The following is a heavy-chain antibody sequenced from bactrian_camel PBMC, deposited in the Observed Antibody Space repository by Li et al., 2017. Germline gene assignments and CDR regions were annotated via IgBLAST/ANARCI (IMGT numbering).Heavy chain of an antibody. J-gene: IGHJ4*01. V-gene: IGHV3S63*01. CDR2: ISADGST. D-gene: IGHD1*01. CDR3: GSPALGRTWMC. Sequence: VQLVESGGGSVQAGGSLRLSCTASEFTFEDSDMVWYRRAPGNECELVSSISADGSTYYADSVKGRFTISRDNAKNILYLQMDNIAPEDTAVYYCGSPALGRTWMCGGQGTQVTVS. CDR1: EFTFEDSD.